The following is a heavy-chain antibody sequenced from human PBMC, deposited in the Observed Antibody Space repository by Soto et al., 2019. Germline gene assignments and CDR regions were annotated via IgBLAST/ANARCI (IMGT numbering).Heavy chain of an antibody. Sequence: SETLSLTCAVSGGSIRSNNWWSWVRQPPGKGLEWIGEIFHSGSTNYNPSLKTRVTISVDKSKNQFSLKLSSVTAADTAVYYCARGGGEVVRFLEWLPYPPVYYGMDVWGQGTTVTVSS. J-gene: IGHJ6*02. V-gene: IGHV4-4*02. CDR3: ARGGGEVVRFLEWLPYPPVYYGMDV. CDR2: IFHSGST. D-gene: IGHD3-3*01. CDR1: GGSIRSNNW.